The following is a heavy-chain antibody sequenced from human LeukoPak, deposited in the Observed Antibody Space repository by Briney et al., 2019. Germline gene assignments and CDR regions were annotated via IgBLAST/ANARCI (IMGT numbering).Heavy chain of an antibody. V-gene: IGHV3-30*04. J-gene: IGHJ6*03. CDR2: ISYDGSNK. D-gene: IGHD3-10*01. CDR3: ARDSAHYGSGSYYYYYMDV. CDR1: GFTFSSYA. Sequence: QSGGSLRLSCAASGFTFSSYAMHWVRQAPGKGLEWVAVISYDGSNKYYADSVKGRFTISRDNSKNTLYLQMNSLRAEDTAVYYCARDSAHYGSGSYYYYYMDVWGKGTTVTVSS.